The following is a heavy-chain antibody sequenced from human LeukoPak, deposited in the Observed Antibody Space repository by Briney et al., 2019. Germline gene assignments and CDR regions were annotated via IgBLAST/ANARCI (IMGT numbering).Heavy chain of an antibody. CDR3: ARDSRGSYYNVPHFI. D-gene: IGHD3-10*01. Sequence: KPSETLSLTCAVYGGSFSGYYWSWIRQPPGKGLEWIGEINHSGSTNYNPSLKSRVTISVDTSKNQFSLKLSSVTAADTAVYYCARDSRGSYYNVPHFIWGQGTLVTVSS. J-gene: IGHJ4*02. CDR1: GGSFSGYY. V-gene: IGHV4-34*01. CDR2: INHSGST.